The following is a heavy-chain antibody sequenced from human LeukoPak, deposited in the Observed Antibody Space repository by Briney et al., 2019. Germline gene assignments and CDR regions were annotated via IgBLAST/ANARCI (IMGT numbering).Heavy chain of an antibody. CDR2: INPNSDGT. CDR3: ARGASSSWKQVFRFDY. D-gene: IGHD6-13*01. V-gene: IGHV1-2*02. Sequence: ASVKVSCKASGYTFTGYYMHWVRQAPGQGLEWMGWINPNSDGTNYAQKFQGRVTMTRDTSISTAYMELSRLRSDDTAVYYCARGASSSWKQVFRFDYWGQGTLVTVSS. J-gene: IGHJ4*02. CDR1: GYTFTGYY.